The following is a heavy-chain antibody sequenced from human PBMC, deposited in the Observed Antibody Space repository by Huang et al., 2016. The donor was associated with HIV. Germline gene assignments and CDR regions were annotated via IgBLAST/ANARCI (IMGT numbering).Heavy chain of an antibody. Sequence: QVQLVESGGGVVQPGGSLRLSCTASGFTFGSFGMHWGGQAQGKGLEWVAVIRYDGNNYYYADSVRGRFTISRDNSKDTLYLQMNRLRPDDSAVYYCAKDLTYTFGRHFDYWGRGTLVTVSS. J-gene: IGHJ4*02. D-gene: IGHD3-3*01. V-gene: IGHV3-30*02. CDR1: GFTFGSFG. CDR2: IRYDGNNY. CDR3: AKDLTYTFGRHFDY.